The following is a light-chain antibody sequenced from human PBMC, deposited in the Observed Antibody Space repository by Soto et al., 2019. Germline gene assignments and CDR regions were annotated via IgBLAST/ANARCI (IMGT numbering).Light chain of an antibody. CDR1: QSITNNY. Sequence: EVVLTQSPGTLSLSRGERATLSCRASQSITNNYLAWYQQRPGLAPRLLIYGASIRATGIPDRFSGSGSGTDFTLTISRLEPEDFAVYYCQQYGNSRTFGQGTKVDIK. V-gene: IGKV3-20*01. CDR2: GAS. CDR3: QQYGNSRT. J-gene: IGKJ1*01.